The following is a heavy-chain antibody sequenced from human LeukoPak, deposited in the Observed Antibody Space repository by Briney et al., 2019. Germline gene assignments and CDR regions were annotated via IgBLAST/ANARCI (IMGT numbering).Heavy chain of an antibody. CDR1: GYTFTSYD. V-gene: IGHV1-69*05. CDR2: IIPIFGTA. J-gene: IGHJ4*02. D-gene: IGHD1-7*01. Sequence: SVKVSCKASGYTFTSYDINWVRQAPGQGLEWMGGIIPIFGTANYAQKFQGRVTITTDESTSTAYMELSSLRSEDTAVYYCARDGGYNWNYRFDYWGQGTLVTVSS. CDR3: ARDGGYNWNYRFDY.